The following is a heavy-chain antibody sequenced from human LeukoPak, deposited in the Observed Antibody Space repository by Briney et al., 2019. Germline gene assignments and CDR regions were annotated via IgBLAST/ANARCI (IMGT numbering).Heavy chain of an antibody. Sequence: SQTLFLTCTVSGGSISSGGYYWSWIRQHPGKGLEWIGYIYYSGSTYYNPSLKSRVTISVDTSKNQFSLKLSSVTAADTAVYYCAILVVVTATAPYWYFDLWGRGTLVTVSS. D-gene: IGHD2-21*02. CDR3: AILVVVTATAPYWYFDL. CDR1: GGSISSGGYY. V-gene: IGHV4-31*03. J-gene: IGHJ2*01. CDR2: IYYSGST.